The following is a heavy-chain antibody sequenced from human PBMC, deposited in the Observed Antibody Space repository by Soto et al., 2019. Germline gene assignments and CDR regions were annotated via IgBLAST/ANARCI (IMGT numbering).Heavy chain of an antibody. CDR3: ARQAGTTWYYYYMDG. CDR2: IYYSGST. Sequence: SETLSLTCTVSGGSISSYYWNWIRQPPGKGLEWIGYIYYSGSTNYNPSFKSRVTISVDTSKNQFSLKLRSVTAADTAVYYCARQAGTTWYYYYMDGWGKGTTVTVSS. CDR1: GGSISSYY. D-gene: IGHD1-1*01. J-gene: IGHJ6*03. V-gene: IGHV4-59*08.